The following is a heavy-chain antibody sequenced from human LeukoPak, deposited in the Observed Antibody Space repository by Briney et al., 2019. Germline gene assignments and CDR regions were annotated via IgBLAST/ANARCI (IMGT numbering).Heavy chain of an antibody. D-gene: IGHD3-3*01. CDR3: ARLGTIFGVGPFDY. CDR1: GGSFSGYY. V-gene: IGHV4-34*01. J-gene: IGHJ4*02. Sequence: SETLSLTCAVYGGSFSGYYWSWIRQPPGKGLEWIGEINHSGSTNYNPSLKSRVTISVDTSKNQFSLKLSSVTAADTAVYYCARLGTIFGVGPFDYWGQGTLVTVSS. CDR2: INHSGST.